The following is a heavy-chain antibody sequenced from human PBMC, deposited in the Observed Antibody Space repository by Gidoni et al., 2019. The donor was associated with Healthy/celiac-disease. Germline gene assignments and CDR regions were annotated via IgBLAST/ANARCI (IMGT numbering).Heavy chain of an antibody. J-gene: IGHJ4*02. D-gene: IGHD2-21*02. CDR3: ARGYGGNSDFDY. V-gene: IGHV3-13*01. Sequence: EVQLVESGGGLVQPGGSLRLSCAASGFTFSSYDMHWVRQATGKGLEWVSAIGTAGDTYYPGSVKGRFTISRENAKNSLYLQMNSLRAGDTAVYYCARGYGGNSDFDYWGQGTLVTVSS. CDR2: IGTAGDT. CDR1: GFTFSSYD.